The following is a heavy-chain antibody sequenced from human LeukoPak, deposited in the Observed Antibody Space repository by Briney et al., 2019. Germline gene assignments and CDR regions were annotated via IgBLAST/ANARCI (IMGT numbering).Heavy chain of an antibody. V-gene: IGHV3-21*01. CDR2: ISSISTYM. J-gene: IGHJ4*02. CDR3: SAGTAVAADF. Sequence: GGSLRLSCAASGFTFGTFWMSWVRQAPGKGLEWVSSISSISTYMYYADSVKGRFTISRYNGKNSLYLQMNRLRAEDTAVYYCSAGTAVAADFWGQGTLVTVSS. CDR1: GFTFGTFW. D-gene: IGHD6-19*01.